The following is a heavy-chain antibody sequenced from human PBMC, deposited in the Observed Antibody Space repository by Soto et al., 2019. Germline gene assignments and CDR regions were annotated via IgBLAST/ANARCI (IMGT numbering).Heavy chain of an antibody. D-gene: IGHD2-8*01. CDR3: ARSHYTYGLLIDY. CDR2: VYSTVST. Sequence: PSETLSLTCSVSGDSITTNGYYWGWIRQPPGKGLQWIGNVYSTVSTFSHPSLTSRVFISVDTSKNKFSLRLTSVTAADTAVYYCARSHYTYGLLIDYWGPGIMVTVSS. J-gene: IGHJ4*02. CDR1: GDSITTNGYY. V-gene: IGHV4-39*01.